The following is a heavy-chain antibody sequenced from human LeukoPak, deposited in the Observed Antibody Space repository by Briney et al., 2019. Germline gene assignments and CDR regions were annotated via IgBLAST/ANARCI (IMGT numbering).Heavy chain of an antibody. D-gene: IGHD2-8*01. CDR3: ARSTDLINKEGYYFDY. CDR2: IYYSGST. V-gene: IGHV4-39*01. Sequence: SETLSLTCTVSGGSISSSSYYWGWIRQPPGKGLEWIGSIYYSGSTYYNPSLKSRVTISVDTSKNQFSLKLSSVTAADTAVYYCARSTDLINKEGYYFDYWGQGTLVTVSS. J-gene: IGHJ4*02. CDR1: GGSISSSSYY.